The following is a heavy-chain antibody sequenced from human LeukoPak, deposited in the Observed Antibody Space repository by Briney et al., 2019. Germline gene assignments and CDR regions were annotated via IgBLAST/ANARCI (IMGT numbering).Heavy chain of an antibody. CDR1: GFTFSSYS. D-gene: IGHD4-23*01. V-gene: IGHV3-48*01. Sequence: GGSLRLSCAASGFTFSSYSMNWVRQAPGKGLEWVSYISSSSSTIYYADSVKGRFTISRDNAKNSLYLQMNSLRAEDTAVYYCARGAQPGGNYFDYWGQGTLVTVSS. CDR3: ARGAQPGGNYFDY. CDR2: ISSSSSTI. J-gene: IGHJ4*02.